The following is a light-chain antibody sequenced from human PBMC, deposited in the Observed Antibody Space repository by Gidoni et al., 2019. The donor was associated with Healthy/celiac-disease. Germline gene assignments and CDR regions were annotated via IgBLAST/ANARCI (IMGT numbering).Light chain of an antibody. CDR2: EVR. CDR1: SSDVGGYND. CDR3: SSYTISSTLV. J-gene: IGLJ3*02. V-gene: IGLV2-14*01. Sequence: QSALTQPDSVSASPGPSITSSCTGTSSDVGGYNDVSWYQQHPGKAPKLMIYEVRNRHSGVSNRFSGSKSGNTASLTSSGLQAEDEADYYCSSYTISSTLVFGGGTKLTVL.